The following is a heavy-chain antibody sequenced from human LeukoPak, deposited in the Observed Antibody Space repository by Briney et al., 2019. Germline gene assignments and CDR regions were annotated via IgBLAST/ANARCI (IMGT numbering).Heavy chain of an antibody. J-gene: IGHJ4*02. Sequence: GGSLRLSCAASGFTFDDYAMHCVRQAPGKGLEWVSGISWNSGSIGYADSVKGRFTISRDNAKNSLSLQMNSLRADDTAVYYCARAATTGTVDYWGQGTLVIVSS. D-gene: IGHD1-1*01. V-gene: IGHV3-9*01. CDR1: GFTFDDYA. CDR2: ISWNSGSI. CDR3: ARAATTGTVDY.